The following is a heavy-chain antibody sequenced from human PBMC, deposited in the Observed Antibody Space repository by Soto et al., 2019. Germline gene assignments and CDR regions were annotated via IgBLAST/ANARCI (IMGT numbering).Heavy chain of an antibody. CDR2: ISSSSSTI. D-gene: IGHD6-13*01. CDR1: GFTFSSYS. J-gene: IGHJ2*01. CDR3: ARVRGSSSWYWYFDL. V-gene: IGHV3-48*01. Sequence: GGSLRLSCAASGFTFSSYSMNWVRQAPWKGLEWVSYISSSSSTIYYADSVKGRFTISRDNAKNSLYLQMNSLRAEDTAVYYCARVRGSSSWYWYFDLWGRGTLVTVSS.